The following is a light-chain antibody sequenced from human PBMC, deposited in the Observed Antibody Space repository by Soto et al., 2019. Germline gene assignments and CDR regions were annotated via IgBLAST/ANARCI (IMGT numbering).Light chain of an antibody. CDR2: GAS. CDR1: QNVGFN. J-gene: IGKJ1*01. V-gene: IGKV3-15*01. Sequence: EIVMTQSPATLSVSPGERATLSCRASQNVGFNLAWYQQKPGQAPRLLIYGASTRATGIPARFSGSGSGTEFTLTISSLQSEDFAVYYCQQYGSSPTWTFGQGTKVDIK. CDR3: QQYGSSPTWT.